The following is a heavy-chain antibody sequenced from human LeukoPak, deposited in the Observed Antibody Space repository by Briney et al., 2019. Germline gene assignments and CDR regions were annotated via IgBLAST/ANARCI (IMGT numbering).Heavy chain of an antibody. CDR2: ISGSGGST. J-gene: IGHJ4*02. D-gene: IGHD6-19*01. Sequence: GGSLRLSCAASGFTFSSYAMSWVRQAPGKGLEWVSAISGSGGSTYYADSVKGRFTISRDNAKNSLYLQMNSLRAEDTAVYYCARRGPEQWLVPEDYWGQGTLVTVSS. V-gene: IGHV3-23*01. CDR3: ARRGPEQWLVPEDY. CDR1: GFTFSSYA.